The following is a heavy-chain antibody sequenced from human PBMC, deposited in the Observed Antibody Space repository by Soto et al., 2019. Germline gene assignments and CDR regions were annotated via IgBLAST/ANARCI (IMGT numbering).Heavy chain of an antibody. D-gene: IGHD5-18*01. CDR1: GGTFSSYA. CDR3: ARGNPAMVDYYGMDV. J-gene: IGHJ6*02. Sequence: QVQLVQSGAEVKKPGSSVKVSCKASGGTFSSYAISWVRQAPGQGLEWMGGIIPIFGTANYAQKFQGRVTITGAEFTRTAYMELSGLRSEDRAVYYCARGNPAMVDYYGMDVWGQGTTVTVSS. CDR2: IIPIFGTA. V-gene: IGHV1-69*01.